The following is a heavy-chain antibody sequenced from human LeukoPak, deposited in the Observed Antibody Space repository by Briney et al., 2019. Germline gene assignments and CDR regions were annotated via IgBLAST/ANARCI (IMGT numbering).Heavy chain of an antibody. D-gene: IGHD6-13*01. CDR2: IYHSGST. Sequence: PSETLLLTCTVSGDSLSSGGDSSGWFRQHPGKGLEWIGHIYHSGSTYYNASLKRRVTISVETSKNQLALKLRSVTAADTAVYYCARAFLAPGSSSRGLNWFDPWGRGTLVTVSS. CDR3: ARAFLAPGSSSRGLNWFDP. V-gene: IGHV4-31*03. J-gene: IGHJ5*02. CDR1: GDSLSSGGDS.